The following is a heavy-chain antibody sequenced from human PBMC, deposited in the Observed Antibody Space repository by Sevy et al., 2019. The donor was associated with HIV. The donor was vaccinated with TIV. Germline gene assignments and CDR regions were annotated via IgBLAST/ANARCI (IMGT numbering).Heavy chain of an antibody. CDR3: ARESIAVAGIGYHFHD. CDR2: IWYDGSNK. D-gene: IGHD6-19*01. Sequence: GGSLRLSCAAFGFTYNGYGMHWVRQAPGKGLEWVAVIWYDGSNKEYADSVKGRFTISRDNSKNTLYLQMNNLRAEDTAVYYCARESIAVAGIGYHFHDWGQGTLVTVSS. CDR1: GFTYNGYG. J-gene: IGHJ4*02. V-gene: IGHV3-33*01.